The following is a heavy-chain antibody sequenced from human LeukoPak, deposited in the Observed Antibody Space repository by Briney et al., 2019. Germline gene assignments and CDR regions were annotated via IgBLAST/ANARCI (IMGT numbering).Heavy chain of an antibody. CDR2: IYYSGST. J-gene: IGHJ3*02. V-gene: IGHV4-39*01. CDR3: ARRDXXXKTFDI. CDR1: GXSISXXXXX. Sequence: LTCTVSGXSISXXXXXWGXXXXXXXXXXEWIGCIYYSGSTYYNPSLKSRVTISIDTSKNHFSVKLSSVPAADTAVYYCARRDXXXKTFDIWGQXXXXXXSS.